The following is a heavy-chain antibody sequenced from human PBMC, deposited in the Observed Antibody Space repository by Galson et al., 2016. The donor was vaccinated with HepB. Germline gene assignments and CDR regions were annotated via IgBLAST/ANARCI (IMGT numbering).Heavy chain of an antibody. V-gene: IGHV3-49*03. J-gene: IGHJ4*02. CDR2: IKSTTYGGAS. Sequence: SLRLSCATSGFTFGHYALSWFRQAPGKGLEWIGFIKSTTYGGASEYAASAKGRFSISKDDSKSTAYLQINSLQIEDTAVYYCARGGYCSRGPCYPRIEYFDHWGQGILVTVSS. CDR1: GFTFGHYA. CDR3: ARGGYCSRGPCYPRIEYFDH. D-gene: IGHD2-15*01.